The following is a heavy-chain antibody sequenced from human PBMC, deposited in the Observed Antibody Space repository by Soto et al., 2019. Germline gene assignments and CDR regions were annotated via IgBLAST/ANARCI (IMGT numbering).Heavy chain of an antibody. CDR2: IHYSGST. D-gene: IGHD3-10*01. J-gene: IGHJ5*02. CDR3: AREESGCNWFDP. Sequence: QVQLQESGPGLVKPSETLSLTCTVSGGSISSYYWRWIRQPPGKGLEWIGYIHYSGSTNYNPPLKSRVDISVDTANSQFSVKRSSVTAADRAVYYCAREESGCNWFDPWGQGTLVTVSP. V-gene: IGHV4-59*01. CDR1: GGSISSYY.